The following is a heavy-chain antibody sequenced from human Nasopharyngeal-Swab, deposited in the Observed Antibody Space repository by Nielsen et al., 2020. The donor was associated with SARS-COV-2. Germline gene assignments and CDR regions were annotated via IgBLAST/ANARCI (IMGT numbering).Heavy chain of an antibody. J-gene: IGHJ2*01. CDR3: ARDRAAAAYWYFDL. V-gene: IGHV4-30-4*01. Sequence: SETLSLTCTVSGGSISSGDYYWSWIRQPPGKGLEWIGYIYYSGSTYYNPSLKSRVTISVDTSKNQFSLKLSSVTAADTAVYYCARDRAAAAYWYFDLWGRGTLVTVSS. CDR2: IYYSGST. D-gene: IGHD6-13*01. CDR1: GGSISSGDYY.